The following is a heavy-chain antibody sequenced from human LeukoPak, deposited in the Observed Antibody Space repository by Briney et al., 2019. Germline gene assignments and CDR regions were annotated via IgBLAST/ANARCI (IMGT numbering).Heavy chain of an antibody. CDR2: NYGCAT. CDR1: GFIFNNYG. V-gene: IGHV3-23*01. J-gene: IGHJ5*02. D-gene: IGHD3-22*01. Sequence: GGSLRLSCAASGFIFNNYGLIWVRQAPGKGLEWVSANYGCATTYADFVKRPFTISRDNSNNTLFLQMNSLRAEDTALYYCAKGSSGYFADLWGQGTLVTVSS. CDR3: AKGSSGYFADL.